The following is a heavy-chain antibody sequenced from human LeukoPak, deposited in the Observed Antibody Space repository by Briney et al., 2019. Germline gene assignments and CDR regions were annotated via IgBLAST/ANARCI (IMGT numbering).Heavy chain of an antibody. CDR3: ARDPWDSSGYYLPYFDY. V-gene: IGHV3-30*04. CDR2: VSYDGSKR. J-gene: IGHJ4*02. D-gene: IGHD3-22*01. CDR1: GFTFSTSS. Sequence: GGSLRLSCAASGFTFSTSSMHWVRQAPGKGLEWVAVVSYDGSKRYYADSVKGRFTISRDNSKNTLYLQMNSLRAEDTAVYYCARDPWDSSGYYLPYFDYWGQGTLVTVSS.